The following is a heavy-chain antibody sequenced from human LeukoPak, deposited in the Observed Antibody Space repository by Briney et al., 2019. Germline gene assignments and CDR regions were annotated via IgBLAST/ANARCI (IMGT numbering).Heavy chain of an antibody. J-gene: IGHJ3*02. CDR3: ASAIVEVPAADHGFDI. CDR1: GFSFTSYW. Sequence: GESLKISCKGSGFSFTSYWIAWVRQMPGKGLECMGIIYPTDSETRYSPPFQDQVTISADKSISTAYLQWNSLKASDTALYYCASAIVEVPAADHGFDIWGQGTMVIVSS. V-gene: IGHV5-51*01. D-gene: IGHD2-2*01. CDR2: IYPTDSET.